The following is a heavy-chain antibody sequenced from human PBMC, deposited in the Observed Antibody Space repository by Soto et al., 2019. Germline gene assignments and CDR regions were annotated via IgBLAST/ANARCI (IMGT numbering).Heavy chain of an antibody. V-gene: IGHV4-39*01. J-gene: IGHJ4*02. CDR3: ASPSRRSEDPTIDY. CDR2: IYYSGST. Sequence: SETLSLTCTVSGGSISSSSYYWGWIRQPPGKGLEWIGSIYYSGSTYYNPSLKSRVTISVDTSKNQFSLKLSSVTAADTAVYYCASPSRRSEDPTIDYWGQGTLVTVSS. CDR1: GGSISSSSYY.